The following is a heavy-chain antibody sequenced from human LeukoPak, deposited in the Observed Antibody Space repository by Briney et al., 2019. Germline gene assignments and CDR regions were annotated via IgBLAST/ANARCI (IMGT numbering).Heavy chain of an antibody. CDR1: GYTFTSCG. D-gene: IGHD3-10*01. Sequence: ASVKVSCKASGYTFTSCGISWVRQAPGQGLEWMGWISAYNGNTNYAQKLQGRVTMTTDTSTSTAYMELRSLRSDDTAVYYCARGRTMVRGVIMAPDYWGQGTLVTVSS. CDR3: ARGRTMVRGVIMAPDY. V-gene: IGHV1-18*01. J-gene: IGHJ4*02. CDR2: ISAYNGNT.